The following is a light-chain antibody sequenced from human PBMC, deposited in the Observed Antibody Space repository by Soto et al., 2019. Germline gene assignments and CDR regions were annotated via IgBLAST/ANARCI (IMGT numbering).Light chain of an antibody. CDR2: EVS. J-gene: IGLJ2*01. CDR1: SSDIGAYEH. Sequence: QSALTQPSSMSGSPGQSITISCTGTSSDIGAYEHVSWYQQRPGRAPKLMIYEVSNRPSGVSNRFSGSKSGNTASLTISGLQAEDEADYYCSSYTISSTLVVFGGGTKVTVL. CDR3: SSYTISSTLVV. V-gene: IGLV2-14*01.